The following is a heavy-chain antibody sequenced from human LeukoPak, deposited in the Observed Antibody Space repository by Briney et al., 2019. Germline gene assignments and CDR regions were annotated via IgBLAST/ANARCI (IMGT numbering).Heavy chain of an antibody. V-gene: IGHV1-18*01. D-gene: IGHD1-26*01. CDR1: GYTFTSYG. Sequence: ASVKVSCKAAGYTFTSYGISWVRQAPGQGLERVGWISAYNGNTNYAQKLQGRVTATTDTSTSTAYMGLRSLRSDDTAVYYCARTYSGSYYYWGQGTLATVSS. CDR3: ARTYSGSYYY. J-gene: IGHJ4*02. CDR2: ISAYNGNT.